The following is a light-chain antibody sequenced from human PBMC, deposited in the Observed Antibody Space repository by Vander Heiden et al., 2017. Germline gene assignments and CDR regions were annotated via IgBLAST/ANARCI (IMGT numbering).Light chain of an antibody. CDR2: EVS. Sequence: QSVLTQPASVSVAPGQSTTIPCAGTSSEVGGYNYVSWYQQHPGQAPKLVIYEVSDRPSGVSNRFSGSKSGNTASLTISGLQAEDEADYYCSSYTSSSTLRVFGGGTKLTVL. V-gene: IGLV2-14*01. J-gene: IGLJ2*01. CDR3: SSYTSSSTLRV. CDR1: SSEVGGYNY.